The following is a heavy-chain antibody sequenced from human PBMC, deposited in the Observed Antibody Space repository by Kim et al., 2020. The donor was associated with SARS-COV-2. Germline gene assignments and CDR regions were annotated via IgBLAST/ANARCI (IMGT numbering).Heavy chain of an antibody. Sequence: SETLSLTCAVSGSSIGLGYYWGWIRQPPGGGLEWVGSVSHSGHTYYNSSLKSLVTMSVDTSKNLFSLMLSSVTAADTAAYYCARQVVGCWFN. CDR3: ARQVVGCWFN. CDR1: GSSIGLGYY. J-gene: IGHJ5*01. V-gene: IGHV4-38-2*01. D-gene: IGHD2-15*01. CDR2: VSHSGHT.